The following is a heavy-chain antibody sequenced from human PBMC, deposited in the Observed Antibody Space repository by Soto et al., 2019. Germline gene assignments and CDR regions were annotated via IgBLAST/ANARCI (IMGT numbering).Heavy chain of an antibody. V-gene: IGHV1-18*04. J-gene: IGHJ4*02. CDR1: GYTFTSYG. Sequence: GASVKVSCKASGYTFTSYGISWVRHAPGQGLEWLGWISAYNGNTHYAQKLQGRVTMTTDTSTSTAYRELTSLRSEDTAVYYCARDTGDGTFDFWGQGTLVTVSS. D-gene: IGHD7-27*01. CDR2: ISAYNGNT. CDR3: ARDTGDGTFDF.